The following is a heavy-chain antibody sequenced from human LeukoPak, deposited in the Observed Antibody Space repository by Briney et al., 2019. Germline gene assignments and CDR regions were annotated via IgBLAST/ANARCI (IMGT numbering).Heavy chain of an antibody. Sequence: GGSLRLSCAASGFTFSSYWMSWVRQAPGKGLEWVANIKQDGSEKYYVDSVKGRFTISRDNAKSSLFLQMNNVRVEDTAVYYCARDKDYTIDYWGQGTLVTVSS. CDR1: GFTFSSYW. CDR2: IKQDGSEK. V-gene: IGHV3-7*01. D-gene: IGHD2-2*02. CDR3: ARDKDYTIDY. J-gene: IGHJ4*02.